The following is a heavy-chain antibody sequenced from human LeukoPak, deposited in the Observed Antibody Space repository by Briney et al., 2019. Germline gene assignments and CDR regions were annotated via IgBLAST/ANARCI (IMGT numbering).Heavy chain of an antibody. Sequence: GASVKVSCKASGYTFTVYYMHWGRQAPGQGLEWMGRINPNRGGTNYAQKFQGRVTMTRDTSISTAYMELSRLRSDDTAVYYCARGVGYCSGGSCQNWGQGTLVTVSS. D-gene: IGHD2-15*01. CDR3: ARGVGYCSGGSCQN. CDR1: GYTFTVYY. V-gene: IGHV1-2*06. CDR2: INPNRGGT. J-gene: IGHJ4*02.